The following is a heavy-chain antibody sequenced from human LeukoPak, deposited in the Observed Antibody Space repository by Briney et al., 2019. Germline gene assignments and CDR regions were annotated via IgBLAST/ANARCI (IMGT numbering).Heavy chain of an antibody. J-gene: IGHJ6*03. CDR1: GGSFSGYY. V-gene: IGHV4-34*01. CDR2: INHSGST. CDR3: ARESPRRGYYYYYMDV. Sequence: PSETLSLTCAVYGGSFSGYYWSWIRQPPGKGLEWIGEINHSGSTNYNPSLKSRVTISVDTSKNQFSLKLSSVTAADTAVYYCARESPRRGYYYYYMDVWGKGTTVTVSS.